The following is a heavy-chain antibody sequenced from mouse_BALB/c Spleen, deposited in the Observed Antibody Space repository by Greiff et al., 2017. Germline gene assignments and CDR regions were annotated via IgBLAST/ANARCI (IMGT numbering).Heavy chain of an antibody. J-gene: IGHJ3*01. CDR3: ARASYDYDVAWFAY. V-gene: IGHV5-4*02. D-gene: IGHD2-4*01. CDR2: ISDGGSYT. CDR1: GFTFSDYY. Sequence: EVQVVESGGGLVKPGGSLKLSCAASGFTFSDYYMYWVRQTPEKRLEWVATISDGGSYTYYPDSVKGRFTISRDNAKNNLYLQMSSLKSEDTAMYYCARASYDYDVAWFAYWGQGTLVTVSA.